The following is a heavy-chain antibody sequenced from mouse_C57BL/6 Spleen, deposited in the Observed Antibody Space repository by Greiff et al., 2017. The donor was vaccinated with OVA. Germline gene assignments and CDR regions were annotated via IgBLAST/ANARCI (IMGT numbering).Heavy chain of an antibody. J-gene: IGHJ2*01. D-gene: IGHD1-1*01. Sequence: QVQLQQPGPELVKPGASVKLSCKASGYTFTSYWMHWVQQRPGQGLEWIGNINPSNGGTKYNEKFKSKATLTVDKSSSKAYMQLSSLTSEDAAVYYWTRSPYGSSYNFDYWGQGTTLTVSS. V-gene: IGHV1-53*01. CDR1: GYTFTSYW. CDR3: TRSPYGSSYNFDY. CDR2: INPSNGGT.